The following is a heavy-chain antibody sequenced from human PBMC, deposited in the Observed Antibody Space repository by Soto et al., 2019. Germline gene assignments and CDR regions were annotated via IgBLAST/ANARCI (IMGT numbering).Heavy chain of an antibody. D-gene: IGHD2-2*01. Sequence: SQTLSLTWAISGASVSSKSAAWDWIRQAPSRGLEWLGRTYYRYKWYNDDPVSVKSRITINPDTYKKQFSMQMNSVTPEDKAVYYWGTFLSTTSQDVWGPGTTVTV. CDR3: GTFLSTTSQDV. CDR2: TYYRYKWYN. J-gene: IGHJ6*02. CDR1: GASVSSKSAA. V-gene: IGHV6-1*01.